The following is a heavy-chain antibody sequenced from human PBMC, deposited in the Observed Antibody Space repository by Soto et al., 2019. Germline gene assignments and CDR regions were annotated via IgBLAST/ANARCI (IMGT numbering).Heavy chain of an antibody. CDR3: ARGVGSGTYYNQYNWFDP. Sequence: ASVKVSCKASGYTFTNYGISWVRPAPGQGLEWMGWINTYNGNTNHAQKLQGRVTMTTDTSTSTAYIELRSLRSDDTAVYYCARGVGSGTYYNQYNWFDPWGQGTLVTVSS. J-gene: IGHJ5*02. CDR1: GYTFTNYG. CDR2: INTYNGNT. D-gene: IGHD3-10*01. V-gene: IGHV1-18*01.